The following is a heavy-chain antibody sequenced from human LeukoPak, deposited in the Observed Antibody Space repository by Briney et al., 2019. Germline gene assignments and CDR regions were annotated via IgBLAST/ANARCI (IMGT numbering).Heavy chain of an antibody. CDR1: GYRFTDYW. Sequence: ASVKVSCKASGYRFTDYWIQWVRQAPGQGLEWMGWTNTNTGGTVYAQKFQGRVTMTRDTSLTTSCMDLSRLTSDDTAVYYCARGGSFHEFDIWGQGTMVIVSS. CDR2: TNTNTGGT. J-gene: IGHJ3*02. CDR3: ARGGSFHEFDI. V-gene: IGHV1-2*02. D-gene: IGHD3-10*01.